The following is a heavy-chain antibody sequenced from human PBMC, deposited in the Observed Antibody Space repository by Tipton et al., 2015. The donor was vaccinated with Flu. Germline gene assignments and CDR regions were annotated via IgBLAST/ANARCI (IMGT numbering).Heavy chain of an antibody. Sequence: TLSLTCTVSGGSLSSYFWSWIRQPAGKGLEWIGRMYVSGSTKYNPSLKSRVTMSVDTSKNQFSLKLSSVTVADTAVYYCARGSGSGTDVTFYFWGQGTLVTVSS. CDR2: MYVSGST. V-gene: IGHV4-4*07. CDR3: ARGSGSGTDVTFYF. J-gene: IGHJ4*02. D-gene: IGHD3-10*01. CDR1: GGSLSSYF.